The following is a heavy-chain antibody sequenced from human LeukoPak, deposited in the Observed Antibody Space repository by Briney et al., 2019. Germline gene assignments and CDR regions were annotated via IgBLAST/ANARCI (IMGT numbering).Heavy chain of an antibody. CDR3: ARDKGPYWYFDL. CDR2: IYNSGST. Sequence: SETLSLTCIVSDGSISSYYWNWIRHPPGKGLEWIGNIYNSGSTDYNPSLKSRVTISVNLSKKQISLKLSSVTAADTAVYYCARDKGPYWYFDLWGRGTLVTVSS. J-gene: IGHJ2*01. V-gene: IGHV4-59*01. CDR1: DGSISSYY.